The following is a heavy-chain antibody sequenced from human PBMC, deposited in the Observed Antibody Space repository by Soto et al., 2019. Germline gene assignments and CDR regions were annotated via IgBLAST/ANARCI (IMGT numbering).Heavy chain of an antibody. Sequence: QVRLEQSGPEVKKPGASMKVSCKASGYTFSNYGITWVRQAPGQGLEWMRWVSAYNRNTNYAQKFEDRVTMTTDTSRGTAYMELRSLRSDDTAVYFCARDRQWEPLPYWSQGTPVTVSS. V-gene: IGHV1-18*04. CDR3: ARDRQWEPLPY. J-gene: IGHJ4*02. CDR1: GYTFSNYG. CDR2: VSAYNRNT. D-gene: IGHD1-26*01.